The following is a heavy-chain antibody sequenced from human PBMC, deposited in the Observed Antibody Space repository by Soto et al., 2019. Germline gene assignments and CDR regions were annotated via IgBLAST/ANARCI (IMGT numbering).Heavy chain of an antibody. CDR3: ARGMVRGIIDSDY. CDR2: MNPTSANT. D-gene: IGHD3-10*01. Sequence: QVQLVQSGAEVKKPGASVKVSCKASGYTFTNHDINWVRQATGQGLEWMGWMNPTSANTGYAQKFQGRVTMTRDTSISTAYMELSSLRSEDTALYYCARGMVRGIIDSDYWGQGTLVTVSS. V-gene: IGHV1-8*01. J-gene: IGHJ4*02. CDR1: GYTFTNHD.